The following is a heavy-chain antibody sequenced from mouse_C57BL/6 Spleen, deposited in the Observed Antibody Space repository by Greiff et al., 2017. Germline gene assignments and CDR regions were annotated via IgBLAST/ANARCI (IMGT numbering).Heavy chain of an antibody. CDR2: FYPGSGSI. CDR1: GYTFTEYP. CDR3: GRHEGSYYSNDVYFDY. Sequence: LVESGAELVKPGASVKLSCKASGYTFTEYPIHWVKQRSGQGLEWIGWFYPGSGSIKYNEKFKDKATLTADKSSSTVYMGISRLTSEDSAVYCCGRHEGSYYSNDVYFDYWGQGTTLTVSS. J-gene: IGHJ2*01. V-gene: IGHV1-62-2*01. D-gene: IGHD2-5*01.